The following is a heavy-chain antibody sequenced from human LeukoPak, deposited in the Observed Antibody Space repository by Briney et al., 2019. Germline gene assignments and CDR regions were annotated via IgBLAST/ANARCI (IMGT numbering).Heavy chain of an antibody. J-gene: IGHJ6*03. CDR2: IYYSGYT. V-gene: IGHV4-59*01. D-gene: IGHD3-10*01. CDR3: ARTTMVRGTYYMDV. Sequence: SETLSLTCTVSGDSISHYYWTWIRQPPGKGLEWIGYIYYSGYTNYNPSLKSRVTISVDTSKNQFSLKLSSVTAADTAVYYCARTTMVRGTYYMDVWGKGTTVTISS. CDR1: GDSISHYY.